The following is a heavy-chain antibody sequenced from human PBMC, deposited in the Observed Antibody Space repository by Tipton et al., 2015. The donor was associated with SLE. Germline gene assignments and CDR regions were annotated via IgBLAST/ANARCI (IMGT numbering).Heavy chain of an antibody. V-gene: IGHV4-59*11. Sequence: LRLSCAVYGGSISSHYWSWIRQPPGKGLEWIGYIYYSGSTNYNPSLKSRVTISVDTSKNQFSLKLSSVTAADTAVYYCARLSWIQLFDYWGQGTLVTVSS. CDR3: ARLSWIQLFDY. CDR2: IYYSGST. CDR1: GGSISSHY. D-gene: IGHD5-18*01. J-gene: IGHJ4*02.